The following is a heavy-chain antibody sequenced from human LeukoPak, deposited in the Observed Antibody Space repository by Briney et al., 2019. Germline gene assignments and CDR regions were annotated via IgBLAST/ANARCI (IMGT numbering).Heavy chain of an antibody. CDR3: ARGLVRITMIVGAMGATYYFDY. CDR2: IYYSGST. D-gene: IGHD3-22*01. V-gene: IGHV4-39*07. Sequence: SETLSLTCTVSGGSISSSSYYWGWIRQPPGKGLEWIGSIYYSGSTNYNPSLKSRVTISVDTSKNQFSLKLSSVTAADTAVYYCARGLVRITMIVGAMGATYYFDYWGQGTLVTVSS. J-gene: IGHJ4*02. CDR1: GGSISSSSYY.